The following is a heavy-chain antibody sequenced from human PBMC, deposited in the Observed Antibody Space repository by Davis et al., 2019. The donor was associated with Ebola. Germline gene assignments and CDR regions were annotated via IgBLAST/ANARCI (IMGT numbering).Heavy chain of an antibody. CDR2: INHSGST. Sequence: SETLSLTCAVYGGSFSGYYWSWIRQPPGKGLEWIGEINHSGSTNYNPSLKSRVTISVDTSKNQFPLKLSSVTAADTAVYYCARGRFLDFWGQGTLVTVSS. CDR1: GGSFSGYY. CDR3: ARGRFLDF. V-gene: IGHV4-34*01. J-gene: IGHJ4*02. D-gene: IGHD3-3*01.